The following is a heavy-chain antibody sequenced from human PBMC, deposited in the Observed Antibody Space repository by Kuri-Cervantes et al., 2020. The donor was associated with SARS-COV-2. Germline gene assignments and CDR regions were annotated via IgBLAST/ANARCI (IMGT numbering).Heavy chain of an antibody. D-gene: IGHD4-11*01. V-gene: IGHV3-7*03. CDR3: ARGNSNPEVY. CDR2: IKQDGSEK. Sequence: ETLSLTCTVSGGSVSSGSYYWSWVRQAPGKGLEWVANIKQDGSEKYYVDSVKGRFTISRDNAKNSLFLQMNSLRAEDTAVYYCARGNSNPEVYWGQGTLVTVSS. J-gene: IGHJ4*02. CDR1: GGSVSSGSYY.